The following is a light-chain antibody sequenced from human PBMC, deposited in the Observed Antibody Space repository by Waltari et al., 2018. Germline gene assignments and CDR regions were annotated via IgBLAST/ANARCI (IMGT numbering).Light chain of an antibody. CDR2: AAS. CDR1: QGINTY. V-gene: IGKV1-8*01. J-gene: IGKJ2*01. Sequence: AIRMTQSPSSFSASTGDGVTMTCRASQGINTYVAWYQQKPGKSPNLLIYAASTLQSGVPSRFSGSGSGTDFTLTISCLQSEDLATYYCQQYYNYPYTFGQGTKVEIK. CDR3: QQYYNYPYT.